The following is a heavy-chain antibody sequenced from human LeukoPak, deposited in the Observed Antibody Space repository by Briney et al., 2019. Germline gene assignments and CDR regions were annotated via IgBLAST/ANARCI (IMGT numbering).Heavy chain of an antibody. CDR3: ARGPYYYGSGSYDY. CDR1: GGSFSGYY. D-gene: IGHD3-10*01. Sequence: PSETLSLTCAVYGGSFSGYYWSWIRQPPGKGLEWIGEINHSGSTNYNPSLKSRVTISVDTSENQFSLKLSSVTAADTAVYYCARGPYYYGSGSYDYWGQGTLVTVSS. V-gene: IGHV4-34*01. J-gene: IGHJ4*02. CDR2: INHSGST.